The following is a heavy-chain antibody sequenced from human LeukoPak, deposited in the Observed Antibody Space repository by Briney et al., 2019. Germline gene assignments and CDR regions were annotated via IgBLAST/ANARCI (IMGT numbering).Heavy chain of an antibody. CDR2: IYYGGSI. Sequence: PSETLSLTCTVSGVSINISYWSWIRQPPGKGLEWIGFIYYGGSISYNPSLKSRVTISVDSSKTQVSLKLSSVTAADTAVYYCARGNDYWGQGTLVTVSS. J-gene: IGHJ4*02. CDR3: ARGNDY. CDR1: GVSINISY. V-gene: IGHV4-59*08.